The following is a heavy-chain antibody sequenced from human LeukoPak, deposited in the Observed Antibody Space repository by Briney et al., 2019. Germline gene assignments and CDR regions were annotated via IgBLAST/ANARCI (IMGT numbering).Heavy chain of an antibody. CDR2: IKQDGSEK. V-gene: IGHV3-7*01. Sequence: GGSLRLSCAASGFTFSSYWMSWVRQAPGKGLEWVANIKQDGSEKYYVDSVKGRFTISRDNAKNTLYLQMNSLRAEDTAVYYCATFSPAPTIFGVVIDRVDYWGQGTLVTVSS. D-gene: IGHD3-3*01. CDR1: GFTFSSYW. J-gene: IGHJ4*02. CDR3: ATFSPAPTIFGVVIDRVDY.